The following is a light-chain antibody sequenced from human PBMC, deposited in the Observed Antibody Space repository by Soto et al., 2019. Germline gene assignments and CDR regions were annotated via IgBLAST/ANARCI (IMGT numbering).Light chain of an antibody. J-gene: IGKJ3*01. Sequence: EIVLTQSPGTLSLSPGERATLSCRASQSVSVNSLAWYQQKGGQAPRLLIYAASTGATGVPDRYSGTGSGTDVALAISILETDDSAVYFWQQYGGSPFTFGPGTKVDIK. CDR2: AAS. V-gene: IGKV3-20*01. CDR3: QQYGGSPFT. CDR1: QSVSVNS.